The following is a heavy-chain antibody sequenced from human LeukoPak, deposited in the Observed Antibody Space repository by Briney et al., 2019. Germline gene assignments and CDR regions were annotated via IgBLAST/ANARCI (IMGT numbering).Heavy chain of an antibody. V-gene: IGHV4-34*01. Sequence: SETLSLTCAVYGGSFSGYYWSWIRQPPGKGLEWIGEINHSGSTNYNPSLRSRLTISVDTSRKQFSLNLRSVTAADTAVYYCARDGDNSNYVVWFDPWGQGTLVTVSS. J-gene: IGHJ5*02. CDR2: INHSGST. D-gene: IGHD4-11*01. CDR3: ARDGDNSNYVVWFDP. CDR1: GGSFSGYY.